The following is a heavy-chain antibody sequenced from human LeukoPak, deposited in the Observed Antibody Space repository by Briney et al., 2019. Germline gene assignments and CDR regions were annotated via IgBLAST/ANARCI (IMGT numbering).Heavy chain of an antibody. Sequence: ASVNVSCKASGYTFTSYAMHWVRQAPGQRLEWMGWINAGNGNTKYSQKFQGRVTITRDTSASTAYMELSSLRSEDTAVYYCARDMSSSLGFDYWGQGTLVTVSS. V-gene: IGHV1-3*01. CDR3: ARDMSSSLGFDY. D-gene: IGHD6-13*01. J-gene: IGHJ4*02. CDR1: GYTFTSYA. CDR2: INAGNGNT.